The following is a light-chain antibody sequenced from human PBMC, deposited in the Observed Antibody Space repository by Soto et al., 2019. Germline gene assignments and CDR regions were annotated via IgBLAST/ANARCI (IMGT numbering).Light chain of an antibody. CDR1: QSVTDF. CDR2: DAS. J-gene: IGKJ4*01. V-gene: IGKV3-11*01. CDR3: QQYGNSPLT. Sequence: EIVLTQSPVTLSLSPGERATLSCRASQSVTDFLAWYQQKPGQAPRLLIYDASNRATGIPARFSGSGSGTDFTLTISRLEPEDFALYYCQQYGNSPLTFGGGTKVDIK.